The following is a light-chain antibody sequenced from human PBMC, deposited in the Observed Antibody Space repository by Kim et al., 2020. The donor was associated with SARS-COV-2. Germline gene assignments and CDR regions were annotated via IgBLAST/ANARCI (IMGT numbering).Light chain of an antibody. Sequence: LYPGERATPPSGAGRGVTSTYFAWYKQKPAQAPGLLVYVASTRPAGIPDRFTGSGSGTDFTLTINRRGPENLAVYYCKQYGSSPYTFGQGTRRKI. J-gene: IGKJ2*01. V-gene: IGKV3-20*01. CDR1: RGVTSTY. CDR2: VAS. CDR3: KQYGSSPYT.